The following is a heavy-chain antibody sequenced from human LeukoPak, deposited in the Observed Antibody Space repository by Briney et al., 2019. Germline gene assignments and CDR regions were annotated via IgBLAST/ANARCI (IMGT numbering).Heavy chain of an antibody. V-gene: IGHV1-69*04. CDR3: ARDYYGDHATFDY. CDR1: GGTFSSYA. Sequence: GSSVKVSCKASGGTFSSYAISWLRQAPGQGLEWMGRIIPILGIADYAQKFQGRVTITADKSTSTAYMELSSLRSDDTAVYYCARDYYGDHATFDYWGQGTLVTVSS. D-gene: IGHD4-17*01. J-gene: IGHJ4*02. CDR2: IIPILGIA.